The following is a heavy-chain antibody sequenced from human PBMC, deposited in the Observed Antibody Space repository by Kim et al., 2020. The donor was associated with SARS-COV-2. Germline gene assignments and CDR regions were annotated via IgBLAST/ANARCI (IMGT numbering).Heavy chain of an antibody. D-gene: IGHD6-6*01. CDR3: ARGIAARPDGFWDY. Sequence: AQKFQGRVTMTRDTSTSTVYMELSSLRSEDTAVYYCARGIAARPDGFWDYWGQGTLVTVSS. J-gene: IGHJ4*02. V-gene: IGHV1-46*01.